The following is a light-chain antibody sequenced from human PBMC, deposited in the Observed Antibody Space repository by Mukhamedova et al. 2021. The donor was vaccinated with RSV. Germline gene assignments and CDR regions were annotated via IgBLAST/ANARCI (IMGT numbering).Light chain of an antibody. CDR3: QQTYSAPFT. CDR1: HSIIKY. CDR2: SAS. Sequence: GDGVTITCRASHSIIKYLHWYQQKPGEVPKLLISSASTLESGVPSRFGGSGSGTDFFLTISRLQPEDSATYFCQQTYSAPFTFGPG. V-gene: IGKV1-39*01. J-gene: IGKJ3*01.